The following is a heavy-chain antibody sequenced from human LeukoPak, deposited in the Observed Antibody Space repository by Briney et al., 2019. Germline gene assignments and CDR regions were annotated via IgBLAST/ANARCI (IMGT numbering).Heavy chain of an antibody. CDR2: IYYSGST. Sequence: SETLSLTCTVSGGSISSYYWSWIRQPPGKGLEWIGYIYYSGSTNYNPSLKSRVTISVDTSKNQFSLKLSSVTAADTAVYYCARGFGGNSDGDYWGQGTLVTVSS. D-gene: IGHD2-21*02. CDR1: GGSISSYY. V-gene: IGHV4-59*12. CDR3: ARGFGGNSDGDY. J-gene: IGHJ4*02.